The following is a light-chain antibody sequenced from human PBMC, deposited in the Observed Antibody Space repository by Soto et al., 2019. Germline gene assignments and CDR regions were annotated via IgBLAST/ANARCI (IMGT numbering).Light chain of an antibody. CDR3: QQYYSTPPT. CDR1: QSVLYSSNNKNY. CDR2: WAS. J-gene: IGKJ4*01. Sequence: DIVMTQSPDSLAVSLGERATINCKSSQSVLYSSNNKNYLAWYQQKPGQPPKLLMYWASTRESGVPDRFSGSGSGTDFTLPISSLQAEDVAVYYCQQYYSTPPTFGGGTKVEIK. V-gene: IGKV4-1*01.